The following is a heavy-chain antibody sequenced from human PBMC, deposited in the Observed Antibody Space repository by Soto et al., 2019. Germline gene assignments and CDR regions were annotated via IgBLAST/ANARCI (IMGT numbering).Heavy chain of an antibody. CDR3: SRDHI. CDR2: IYSRGST. V-gene: IGHV4-59*01. J-gene: IGHJ3*02. Sequence: RLPPEKRKEWICYIYSRGSTNSNPSLKRLVTISVDTSKNQFSLKLSSVTAADTAVYYCSRDHIW.